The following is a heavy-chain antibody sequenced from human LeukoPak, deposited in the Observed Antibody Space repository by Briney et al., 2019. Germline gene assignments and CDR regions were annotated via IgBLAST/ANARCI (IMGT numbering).Heavy chain of an antibody. Sequence: ASVKVSCKASGYTFTCYYMHWVRHAPGQGLEWMGWINPNSGGTNYAQKFQGRVTMTRDTSISTAYMELSRLRSDDTAVYYCAREDIVVVPAVTRPYGMDVWGQGTTVTVSS. V-gene: IGHV1-2*02. D-gene: IGHD2-2*01. J-gene: IGHJ6*02. CDR2: INPNSGGT. CDR1: GYTFTCYY. CDR3: AREDIVVVPAVTRPYGMDV.